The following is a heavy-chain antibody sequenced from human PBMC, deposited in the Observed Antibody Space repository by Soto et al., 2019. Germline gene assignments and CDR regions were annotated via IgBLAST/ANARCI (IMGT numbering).Heavy chain of an antibody. CDR3: ARRWGYTFDI. CDR2: IYYSGST. CDR1: GGSISSYY. D-gene: IGHD2-2*02. V-gene: IGHV4-59*08. Sequence: QVQLQESGPGLVKPSETLSLTCTVSGGSISSYYWSWIRQPPGKGLEWIGYIYYSGSTNYNPSLXSXVXIXXDTSKTQFSLKLSSVTAADTAVYYCARRWGYTFDIWGQGTMVTVSS. J-gene: IGHJ3*02.